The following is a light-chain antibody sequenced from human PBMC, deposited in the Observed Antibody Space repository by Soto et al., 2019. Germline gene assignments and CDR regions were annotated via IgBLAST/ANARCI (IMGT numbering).Light chain of an antibody. Sequence: EIVMTQSPVTLSLSPGERATLSCRASQSVASNLAWFQQKPDQAPRLLIYGASASATGIPARFSGSGSGTEFTLTISSLQSEDFAVYYCQQYNNWPRTFGQGTKVEIK. J-gene: IGKJ1*01. CDR1: QSVASN. V-gene: IGKV3-15*01. CDR2: GAS. CDR3: QQYNNWPRT.